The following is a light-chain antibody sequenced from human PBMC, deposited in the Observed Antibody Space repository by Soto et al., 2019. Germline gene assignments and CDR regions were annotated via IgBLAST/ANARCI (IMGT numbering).Light chain of an antibody. CDR2: DAS. CDR1: QSVSSY. CDR3: QQRET. V-gene: IGKV3-11*01. J-gene: IGKJ3*01. Sequence: EIVLTQSPATLSLSPGERATLSCRASQSVSSYLAWYQQKPGQAPRLLIYDASNRATGIPARFSGSGSGTDFTLTISSLEPEDFAVYYCQQRETFGPGTKVDLK.